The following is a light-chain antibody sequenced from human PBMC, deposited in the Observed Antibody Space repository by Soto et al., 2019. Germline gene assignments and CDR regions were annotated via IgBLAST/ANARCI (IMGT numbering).Light chain of an antibody. Sequence: QSVLAQPPSASGTPGQRVTISCSGSSSNIGTYRVSWYQHFPGTAPRLLIYSDNQRPSGVPDRFSASKSGASASLAISGLQSEDEAYSYCAAWDDSLNGCVFGTGTTVTVL. CDR1: SSNIGTYR. CDR3: AAWDDSLNGCV. J-gene: IGLJ1*01. CDR2: SDN. V-gene: IGLV1-44*01.